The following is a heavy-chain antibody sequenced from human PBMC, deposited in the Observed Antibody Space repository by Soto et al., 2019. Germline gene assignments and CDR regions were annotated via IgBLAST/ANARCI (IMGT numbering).Heavy chain of an antibody. Sequence: SETLSLTCTVSGGSISSYYWSWIRQPPGKGLEWIGYIYYSGSTNYNPSLKSRVTISVDTSKNQFSLKLSSVTAADTAVYYCARCIAAAGTYYYYYYMDVWGKGTTVTVSS. CDR1: GGSISSYY. CDR3: ARCIAAAGTYYYYYYMDV. D-gene: IGHD6-13*01. V-gene: IGHV4-59*01. J-gene: IGHJ6*03. CDR2: IYYSGST.